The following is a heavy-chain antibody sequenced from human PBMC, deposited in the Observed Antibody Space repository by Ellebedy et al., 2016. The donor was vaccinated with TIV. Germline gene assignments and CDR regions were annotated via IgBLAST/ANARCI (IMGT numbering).Heavy chain of an antibody. CDR2: NKPDSGGT. Sequence: ASVKVSCKASGYTFTANYIHWVRQAPGQGLEWMGGNKPDSGGTNVARRFQGRVTMTRDTSVNTAYLVLSRLESYDTAVYYCARGDNILTGHYNGDYYYGMDVWGQGTSVTVSS. V-gene: IGHV1-2*02. CDR1: GYTFTANY. D-gene: IGHD3-9*01. CDR3: ARGDNILTGHYNGDYYYGMDV. J-gene: IGHJ6*02.